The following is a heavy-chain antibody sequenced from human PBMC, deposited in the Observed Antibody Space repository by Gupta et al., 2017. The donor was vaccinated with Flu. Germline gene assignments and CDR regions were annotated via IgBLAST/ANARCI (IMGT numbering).Heavy chain of an antibody. J-gene: IGHJ6*02. V-gene: IGHV1-2*02. Sequence: GWINPNSGGTNYAQKFQGRVTMTRDTSISTAYMELSRLRSDDTAVYYCALTFRYDYSNYLPPTRCYYYGMDVWGQGTTVTVSS. CDR2: INPNSGGT. D-gene: IGHD4-4*01. CDR3: ALTFRYDYSNYLPPTRCYYYGMDV.